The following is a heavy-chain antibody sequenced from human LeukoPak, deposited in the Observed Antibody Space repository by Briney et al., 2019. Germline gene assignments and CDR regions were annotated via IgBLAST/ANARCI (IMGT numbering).Heavy chain of an antibody. V-gene: IGHV1-69*04. CDR1: GGTFSSYA. Sequence: SVKVSCKASGGTFSSYAISWVRQAPGQGLEWMGRIIPILGIANYAQKFQGRVTITADKSTSTAYMELSSLRSEDTAVYYCARHAAAGLYCFDYWGQGTLVTVSS. D-gene: IGHD6-13*01. CDR3: ARHAAAGLYCFDY. J-gene: IGHJ4*02. CDR2: IIPILGIA.